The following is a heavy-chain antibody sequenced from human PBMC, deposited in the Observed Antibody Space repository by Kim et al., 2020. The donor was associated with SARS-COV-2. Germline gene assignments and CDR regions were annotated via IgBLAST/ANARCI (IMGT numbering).Heavy chain of an antibody. Sequence: SVKVSCKASGGTFSSYAISWVRQAPGQGLEWMGGIIPIFGTANYAQKFQGRVTITADESTSTAYMELSSLRSEDTAVYYCARPHCSGGSCYSRYYYYYGMDVWGQGTTVTVSS. D-gene: IGHD2-15*01. CDR1: GGTFSSYA. J-gene: IGHJ6*02. CDR2: IIPIFGTA. V-gene: IGHV1-69*13. CDR3: ARPHCSGGSCYSRYYYYYGMDV.